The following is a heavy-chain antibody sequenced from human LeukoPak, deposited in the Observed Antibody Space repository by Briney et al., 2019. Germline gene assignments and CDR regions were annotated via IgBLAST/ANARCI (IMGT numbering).Heavy chain of an antibody. Sequence: SETLSLTCTVSGGSISSYYWRWIRQPPGKGREGIGNIYYSGSTNYNPSLMSRATITVDTSKNQFSVKLSSVTAADTAVYYCARDLWCSSTSCSAWGQGTLVTVSS. CDR2: IYYSGST. CDR3: ARDLWCSSTSCSA. D-gene: IGHD2-2*01. V-gene: IGHV4-59*01. J-gene: IGHJ4*02. CDR1: GGSISSYY.